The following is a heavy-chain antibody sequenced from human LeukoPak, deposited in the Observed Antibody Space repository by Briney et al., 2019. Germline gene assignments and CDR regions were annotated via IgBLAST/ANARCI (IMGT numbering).Heavy chain of an antibody. J-gene: IGHJ4*02. CDR1: GFTFNSYW. CDR2: IRQDGNEK. D-gene: IGHD6-6*01. CDR3: ARGGAARPDY. V-gene: IGHV3-7*01. Sequence: PGGSLRLSCAASGFTFNSYWMSWVRQAPGKGLEWVANIRQDGNEKYYVDSVKGRFTISRDNAKKSLYLQMNTLRAEDTAVYYCARGGAARPDYWGQGTLVTVSS.